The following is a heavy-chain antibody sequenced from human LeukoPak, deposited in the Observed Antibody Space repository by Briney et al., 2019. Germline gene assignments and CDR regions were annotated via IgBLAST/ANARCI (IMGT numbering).Heavy chain of an antibody. CDR1: GGSISSGGYY. D-gene: IGHD5-18*01. Sequence: PSQTLSLTCTVAGGSISSGGYYWSWIRQPPGKGLEWIGYIYHSGSTYYNPSLKSRVTISVDRSKNQFSLKLSSVTAADTAVYYCARSEVTAAMIDYWGQGTLVTVSS. CDR3: ARSEVTAAMIDY. J-gene: IGHJ4*02. V-gene: IGHV4-30-2*01. CDR2: IYHSGST.